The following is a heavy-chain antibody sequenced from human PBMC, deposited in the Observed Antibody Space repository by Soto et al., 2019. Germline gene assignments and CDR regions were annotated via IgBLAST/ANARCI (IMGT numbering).Heavy chain of an antibody. CDR2: MNPNSGHT. Sequence: QVQLVQSGAEVNKPGASVKVSCKASGYTFTSHDINWMRQATGQGLEWMGWMNPNSGHTNYAQKFQGRVTMTRDTSIRTAYMELTNLRSEDTAIYYCASDMSTTWGQGTLVTVSS. V-gene: IGHV1-8*01. D-gene: IGHD2-2*01. CDR3: ASDMSTT. J-gene: IGHJ5*02. CDR1: GYTFTSHD.